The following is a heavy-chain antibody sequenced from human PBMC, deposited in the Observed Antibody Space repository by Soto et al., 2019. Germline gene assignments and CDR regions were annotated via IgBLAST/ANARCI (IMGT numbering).Heavy chain of an antibody. Sequence: EVQLLESGGGLVQPGGSLGLSCAASGFPFSSYAMTWVRQAPGKGLEWVSLISGSGGSTYYADSVKGRFTISRDNSRDTLYLQMNSLRAEDTAVYYCAKVGVAAAGILNDAFDIWGQGTMVTVSS. CDR3: AKVGVAAAGILNDAFDI. D-gene: IGHD6-13*01. J-gene: IGHJ3*02. V-gene: IGHV3-23*01. CDR1: GFPFSSYA. CDR2: ISGSGGST.